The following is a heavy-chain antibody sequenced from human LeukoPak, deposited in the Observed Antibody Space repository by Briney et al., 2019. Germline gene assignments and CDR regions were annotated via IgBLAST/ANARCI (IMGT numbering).Heavy chain of an antibody. V-gene: IGHV4-39*01. Sequence: PSETLSLTCTVSGGSISSSSYSWGCIRQPPGKGLEWIGSIYYSGNTYYNASLKSQVSISIDTSKNQFSLKLTSVTAADTAVYYCARQTGSGLFILPGGQGTLVTVSS. J-gene: IGHJ4*02. D-gene: IGHD3/OR15-3a*01. CDR1: GGSISSSSYS. CDR3: ARQTGSGLFILP. CDR2: IYYSGNT.